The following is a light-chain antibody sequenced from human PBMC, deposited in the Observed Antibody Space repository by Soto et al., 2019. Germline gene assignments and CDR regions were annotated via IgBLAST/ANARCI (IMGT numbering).Light chain of an antibody. Sequence: EIVLTQSPGTLSLSPGERATLSCRASQSVSSRSLAWYQQKPGQAPRLLIYGASSRAADIPDRFSGSGSGTDFTLTISRLEPEDFAVYYCQEYGSSRTFGQGTKVEIK. CDR2: GAS. CDR1: QSVSSRS. J-gene: IGKJ1*01. CDR3: QEYGSSRT. V-gene: IGKV3-20*01.